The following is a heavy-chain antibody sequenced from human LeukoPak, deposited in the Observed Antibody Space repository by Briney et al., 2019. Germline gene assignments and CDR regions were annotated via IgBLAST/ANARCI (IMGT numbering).Heavy chain of an antibody. CDR3: ASQLRFLEWYGMDV. V-gene: IGHV1-2*02. CDR1: GYTFTGYY. J-gene: IGHJ6*02. CDR2: INPNSGGT. Sequence: ASVKVSCKASGYTFTGYYMHWVRQAPGQGLEWMGWINPNSGGTNYAQKFKGRVTMTRDTSISTAYMELSRLRSDDTAVYYCASQLRFLEWYGMDVWGQGTTVTVSS. D-gene: IGHD3-3*01.